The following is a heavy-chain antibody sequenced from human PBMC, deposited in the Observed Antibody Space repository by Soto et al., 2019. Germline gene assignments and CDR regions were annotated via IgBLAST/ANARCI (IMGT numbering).Heavy chain of an antibody. CDR3: ARLGFVGEGDF. D-gene: IGHD3-16*01. V-gene: IGHV3-74*01. Sequence: EVQLAESGGGLIQPGGSLRLSCATSGFTFSRYWIHWVRQAPGEGLVWVSRISGDGVHTDYAESVKGRFTVSRDIAKSTGYLQMNNLRAEDTAIYYCARLGFVGEGDFWGRGILVTVSS. J-gene: IGHJ4*02. CDR2: ISGDGVHT. CDR1: GFTFSRYW.